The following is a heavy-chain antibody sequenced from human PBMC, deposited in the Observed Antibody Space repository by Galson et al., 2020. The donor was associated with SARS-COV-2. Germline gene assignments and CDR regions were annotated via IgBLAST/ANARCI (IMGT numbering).Heavy chain of an antibody. CDR1: GYSFTSYW. D-gene: IGHD3-22*01. J-gene: IGHJ3*02. Sequence: HGESLKISCKGSGYSFTSYWISWVRQMPGKGLEWMGRIDPSDSYTNYSPSFQGHVTISADKSISTAYLQWSSLKASDTAMYYCARSAYYDSSGYYFAFENLGPGTIVTVSS. V-gene: IGHV5-10-1*01. CDR3: ARSAYYDSSGYYFAFEN. CDR2: IDPSDSYT.